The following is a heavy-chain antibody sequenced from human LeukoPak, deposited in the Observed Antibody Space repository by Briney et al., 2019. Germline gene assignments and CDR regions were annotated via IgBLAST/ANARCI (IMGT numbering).Heavy chain of an antibody. CDR3: ARRDSSGYSNWFDP. Sequence: SETLSLTCTVSGGSISRYYWSWIRQPPGKGLEWIGYIYYSGSTNYNPSLESRVTISVDTSKNQFSLKLSSVTAADTAVYYCARRDSSGYSNWFDPWGQGTLVTVSS. CDR1: GGSISRYY. V-gene: IGHV4-59*08. CDR2: IYYSGST. J-gene: IGHJ5*02. D-gene: IGHD3-22*01.